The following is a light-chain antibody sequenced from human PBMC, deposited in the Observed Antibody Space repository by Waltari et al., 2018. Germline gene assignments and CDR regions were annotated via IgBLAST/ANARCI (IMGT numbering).Light chain of an antibody. V-gene: IGLV4-69*01. Sequence: LALTQSPSASASLGASVTLTCSLDFGHSGDTIPWHQQRPEKGPRYLMLLKSDGSHQRGPGIPERFSGSSSGTERHLTISGLQPEDEADYYCQTWGPGFLTFGAGTRLTVL. CDR2: LKSDGSH. CDR3: QTWGPGFLT. J-gene: IGLJ2*01. CDR1: FGHSGDT.